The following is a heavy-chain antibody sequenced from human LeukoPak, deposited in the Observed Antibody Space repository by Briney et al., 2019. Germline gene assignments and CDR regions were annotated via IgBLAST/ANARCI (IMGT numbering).Heavy chain of an antibody. CDR1: GFTFSSYA. Sequence: PGGSLRLSCAASGFTFSSYAMSWVRQAPGKGLEWVSGISGSGGSTYYADSVKGRFTISRDNSKNTLYLQMNSLRVGDTAVYYCAKETVVVVAATPDAFDIWGQGTMVTVSS. CDR3: AKETVVVVAATPDAFDI. V-gene: IGHV3-23*01. D-gene: IGHD2-15*01. CDR2: ISGSGGST. J-gene: IGHJ3*02.